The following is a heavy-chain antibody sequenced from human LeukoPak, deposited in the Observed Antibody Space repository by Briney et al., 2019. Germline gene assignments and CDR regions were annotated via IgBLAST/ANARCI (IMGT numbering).Heavy chain of an antibody. CDR3: AREVRGWFGEPHDAFDI. J-gene: IGHJ3*02. CDR2: IYYSGST. V-gene: IGHV4-31*03. D-gene: IGHD3-10*01. CDR1: GGSISSGGYY. Sequence: KPSETLSLTCTVSGGSISSGGYYWSWIRQHPGKGLEWIGYIYYSGSTYYNPSLKSRVTISVDTSKNQFSLKLSSVTAADTAVYYCAREVRGWFGEPHDAFDIWGQGTMVTVSS.